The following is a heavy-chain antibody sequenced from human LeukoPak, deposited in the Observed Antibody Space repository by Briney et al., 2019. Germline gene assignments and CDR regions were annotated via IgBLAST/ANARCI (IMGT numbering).Heavy chain of an antibody. Sequence: PSETLSLTCTVSGGSISSYYWSWIRQPPGKGLEWIGYIYHSGSTYYNPSLKSRVTISVDRSKNQFSLKLSSVTAADTAVYYCARARFKVLWFGEIDYWGQGTLVTVSS. V-gene: IGHV4-59*12. CDR2: IYHSGST. CDR3: ARARFKVLWFGEIDY. J-gene: IGHJ4*02. CDR1: GGSISSYY. D-gene: IGHD3-10*01.